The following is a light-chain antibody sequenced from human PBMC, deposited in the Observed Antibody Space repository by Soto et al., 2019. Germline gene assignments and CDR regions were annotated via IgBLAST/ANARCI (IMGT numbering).Light chain of an antibody. Sequence: MVLTQPTPPPSESRAETAAPHRRASQGVGSNLAWFQQKPGQAPRLLIHDSSSRATGVPDRFSGSGSGTDFTLTISRLEPEDVAVYFCQQYGSWPNTFGEGTRLDIK. J-gene: IGKJ5*01. V-gene: IGKV3-20*01. CDR3: QQYGSWPNT. CDR1: QGVGSN. CDR2: DSS.